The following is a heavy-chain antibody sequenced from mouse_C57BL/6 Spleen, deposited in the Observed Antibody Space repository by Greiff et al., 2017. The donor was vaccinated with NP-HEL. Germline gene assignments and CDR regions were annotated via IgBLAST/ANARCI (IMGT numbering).Heavy chain of an antibody. CDR1: GFTFSDYG. J-gene: IGHJ4*01. Sequence: EVQVVESGGGLVKPGGSLKLSCAASGFTFSDYGMHWVRQAPEKGLEWVAYISSGSSTIYYADTVKGRFTISRDNAKNTLFLQMTSLRSEDTAMYYCARRDWGDYWGQGTSVTVSS. CDR3: ARRDWGDY. CDR2: ISSGSSTI. V-gene: IGHV5-17*01. D-gene: IGHD4-1*01.